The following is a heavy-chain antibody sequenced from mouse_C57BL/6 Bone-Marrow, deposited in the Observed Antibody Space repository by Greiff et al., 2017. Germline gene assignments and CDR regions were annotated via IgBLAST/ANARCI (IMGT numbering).Heavy chain of an antibody. CDR2: ISDGGSYT. CDR1: GFTFSSYA. Sequence: EVHLVESGGGLVKPGGSLKLSCAASGFTFSSYAMSWVRQTPEKRLEWVATISDGGSYTYYPDNVKGRFTISRDNAKNNLYLQMSHLKSEDTAMYYCARHLPYFDYWGQGTTLTVSS. V-gene: IGHV5-4*01. CDR3: ARHLPYFDY. J-gene: IGHJ2*01.